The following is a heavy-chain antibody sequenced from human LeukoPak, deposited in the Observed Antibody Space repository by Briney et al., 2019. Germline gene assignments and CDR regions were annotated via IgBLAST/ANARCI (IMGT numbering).Heavy chain of an antibody. D-gene: IGHD6-13*01. Sequence: KSSETLSLTCTVSGGSISSYYWSWIRQPPGKGLEWIGYIYYSGSTNYNPSLKSRVTISVDTSKNQFSLKLSSVTAADTAVYYCARIAAAGTDKFDYWGQGTLVTASS. CDR1: GGSISSYY. CDR3: ARIAAAGTDKFDY. V-gene: IGHV4-59*01. CDR2: IYYSGST. J-gene: IGHJ4*02.